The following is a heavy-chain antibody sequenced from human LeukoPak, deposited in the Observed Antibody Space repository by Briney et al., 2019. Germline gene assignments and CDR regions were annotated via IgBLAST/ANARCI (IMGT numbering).Heavy chain of an antibody. CDR1: GFTFTTYW. V-gene: IGHV3-23*01. J-gene: IGHJ3*02. CDR2: ISGRGGST. D-gene: IGHD5-18*01. CDR3: AKDQGSYGLRDAFDI. Sequence: GGSLRLSCAASGFTFTTYWMTWVRLAPGKGLEWVSSISGRGGSTYSADSVKGRFTISRDNSKNTLYLQMNSLRAEDTAVYYCAKDQGSYGLRDAFDIWGQGTMVTVSS.